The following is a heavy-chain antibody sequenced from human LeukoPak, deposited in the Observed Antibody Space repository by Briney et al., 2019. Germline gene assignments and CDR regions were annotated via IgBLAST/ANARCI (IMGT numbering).Heavy chain of an antibody. CDR3: ARDVAAAGIGNYYYYYYMDV. J-gene: IGHJ6*03. CDR1: GYTFTVYY. D-gene: IGHD6-13*01. Sequence: GASVKVSCKASGYTFTVYYMHWIRQAPGQGLEWMGWINPNSGGTNYAQKFQGRVTMTRGTSISTAYMELSRLRSDDTAVYYCARDVAAAGIGNYYYYYYMDVWGKGTTVTISS. CDR2: INPNSGGT. V-gene: IGHV1-2*02.